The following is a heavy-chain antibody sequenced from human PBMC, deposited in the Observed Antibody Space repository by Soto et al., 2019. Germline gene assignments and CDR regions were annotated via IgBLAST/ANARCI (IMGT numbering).Heavy chain of an antibody. CDR3: ASRRITIFGVVITHYYYYGMDV. CDR2: IIPIFGTA. D-gene: IGHD3-3*01. CDR1: GGTFSSYA. V-gene: IGHV1-69*13. Sequence: SVKVSCKASGGTFSSYAISWVRQAPGQGLEWMGGIIPIFGTANYAQKFQGRVTITADESTSTAYMELSSLRSEDTAVYYCASRRITIFGVVITHYYYYGMDVWGQGTTVTVSS. J-gene: IGHJ6*02.